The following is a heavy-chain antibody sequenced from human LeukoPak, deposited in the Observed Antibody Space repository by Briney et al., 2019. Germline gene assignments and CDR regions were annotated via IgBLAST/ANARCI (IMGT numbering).Heavy chain of an antibody. J-gene: IGHJ5*02. CDR3: ARTYYYDSSGYDKRYNWFDP. V-gene: IGHV1-18*01. D-gene: IGHD3-22*01. Sequence: ASVKVSCKASGYTFTSYGISWVRKAPGQGLEWMGWISAYNGNTNYAQKLQGRVTMTTDTSTSTAYIELRSLRSDDTAVYYCARTYYYDSSGYDKRYNWFDPWGQGTLVTVSS. CDR2: ISAYNGNT. CDR1: GYTFTSYG.